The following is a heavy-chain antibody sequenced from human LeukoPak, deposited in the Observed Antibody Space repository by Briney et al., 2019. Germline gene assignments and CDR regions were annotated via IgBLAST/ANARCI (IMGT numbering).Heavy chain of an antibody. CDR2: IFHSGGT. CDR3: AANGYYSIDV. Sequence: SETLSLTCAVSGGSISSTNWLSWVRQPPGKGLEWIGEIFHSGGTNYNPSLKSRISLSVDKSQNQFSLKLNSLTAADTAVYYCAANGYYSIDVWGKGTTVTVSS. D-gene: IGHD2-8*01. CDR1: GGSISSTNW. V-gene: IGHV4-4*02. J-gene: IGHJ6*03.